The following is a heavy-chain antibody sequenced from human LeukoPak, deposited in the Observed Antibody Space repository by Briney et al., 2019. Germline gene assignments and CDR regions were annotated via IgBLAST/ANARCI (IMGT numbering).Heavy chain of an antibody. CDR1: GGSISSYY. Sequence: PSETLSLTCTVSGGSISSYYWSWIRQPPGKGLEWIGYIYYSGSTNHNPSLKSRVTISVDTSKNQFSLKLSSVTAADTAVYYCARGGSRTSDYWGQGTLVTVSS. D-gene: IGHD3-10*01. J-gene: IGHJ4*02. CDR3: ARGGSRTSDY. CDR2: IYYSGST. V-gene: IGHV4-59*01.